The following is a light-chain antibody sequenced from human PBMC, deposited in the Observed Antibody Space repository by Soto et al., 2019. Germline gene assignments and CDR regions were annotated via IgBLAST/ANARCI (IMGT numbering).Light chain of an antibody. Sequence: DIQMTQSPSSLSASVGDRVTITCRASQGISNYLAWYQQKPGKVPKLLIYAASTLQSGVPSRFSGSGSGTDFTLTISILQPEDVATYYCQKYNSAPREFTFGPGTKVDIK. CDR1: QGISNY. V-gene: IGKV1-27*01. CDR3: QKYNSAPREFT. J-gene: IGKJ3*01. CDR2: AAS.